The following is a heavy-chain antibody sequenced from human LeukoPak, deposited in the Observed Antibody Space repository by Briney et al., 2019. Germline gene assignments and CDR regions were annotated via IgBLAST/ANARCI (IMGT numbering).Heavy chain of an antibody. J-gene: IGHJ4*02. CDR2: INHSGST. CDR1: GGSFSGYY. Sequence: SETLSLTCAVYGGSFSGYYWSWIRQPPGKGLEWIGEINHSGSTNYNPSLKSRVTISVDTSKNQFSLKLSSVTAADTAVYYCARTGYCSSTSCYRRAEFDYWGQGTLVTVSS. CDR3: ARTGYCSSTSCYRRAEFDY. D-gene: IGHD2-2*01. V-gene: IGHV4-34*01.